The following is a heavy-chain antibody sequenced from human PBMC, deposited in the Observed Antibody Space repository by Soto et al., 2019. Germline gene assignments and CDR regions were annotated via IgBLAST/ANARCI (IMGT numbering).Heavy chain of an antibody. J-gene: IGHJ5*02. V-gene: IGHV4-30-4*01. Sequence: QVQLQESGPGLVKPSQTLSLTCNVSGGSVSSGDYSWSWLRQSPGKGLGWIGFKYTDGRAYYSPSLKSRVTISLDTSKNQFSLKFTSMTAADTAVYYCARAGDTMVPGGISSSWFDPWGQGTLVAVSS. D-gene: IGHD3-10*01. CDR3: ARAGDTMVPGGISSSWFDP. CDR2: KYTDGRA. CDR1: GGSVSSGDYS.